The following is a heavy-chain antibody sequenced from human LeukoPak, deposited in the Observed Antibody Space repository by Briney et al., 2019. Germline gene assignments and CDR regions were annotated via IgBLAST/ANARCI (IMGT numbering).Heavy chain of an antibody. CDR2: INPGDSDT. J-gene: IGHJ4*02. CDR3: ARWGRYDFWSGYYFDY. D-gene: IGHD3-3*01. Sequence: GESLKISCKGSGYSSTSYWIGWVRRLPGEGLEGMGIINPGDSDTRYSPSFQGQFTISADKSISTAYLQWSSLKASDTAMYYCARWGRYDFWSGYYFDYWGQGTLVTVSS. CDR1: GYSSTSYW. V-gene: IGHV5-51*01.